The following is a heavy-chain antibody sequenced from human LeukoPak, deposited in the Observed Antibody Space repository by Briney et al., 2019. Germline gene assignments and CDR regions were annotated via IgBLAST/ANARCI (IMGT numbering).Heavy chain of an antibody. CDR3: ARVRCSGGSCYSNFDY. D-gene: IGHD2-15*01. V-gene: IGHV1-18*01. Sequence: ASVKVSCKASGYTFTNYGISWVRQAPGQGLEWMGWISAYNGNTNYAQKLQGRVTMTTDTSTSTAYMELRSLRSDDTAVYYCARVRCSGGSCYSNFDYWGQGTLVTVSS. CDR1: GYTFTNYG. J-gene: IGHJ4*02. CDR2: ISAYNGNT.